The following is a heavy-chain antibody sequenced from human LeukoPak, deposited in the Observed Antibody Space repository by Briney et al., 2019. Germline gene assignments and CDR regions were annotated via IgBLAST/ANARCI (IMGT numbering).Heavy chain of an antibody. J-gene: IGHJ4*02. CDR2: IKQDGSEK. CDR1: GFRFSNYW. V-gene: IGHV3-7*01. CDR3: ARIGYSSSSFDY. Sequence: GGSLRLSCAASGFRFSNYWMSWVRQAPGKGLEWVANIKQDGSEKDYVDSMKGRFTITRDNAKNSVYLQVDSLRVEDTAVYYCARIGYSSSSFDYWGQGTLVTVSS. D-gene: IGHD6-13*01.